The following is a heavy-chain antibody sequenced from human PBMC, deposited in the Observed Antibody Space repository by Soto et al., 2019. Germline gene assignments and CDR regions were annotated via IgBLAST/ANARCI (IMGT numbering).Heavy chain of an antibody. D-gene: IGHD3-10*01. CDR2: INHSGST. CDR1: GGSFSGYY. J-gene: IGHJ4*02. V-gene: IGHV4-34*01. CDR3: ARVYGSGSGGVR. Sequence: PSETLSLTCAVYGGSFSGYYWSWIRQPPGKGLEWIGEINHSGSTNYNPSLKSRVTISVGTSKNQFSLKLSSVTAADTAVYYCARVYGSGSGGVRWGQGTLVTVSS.